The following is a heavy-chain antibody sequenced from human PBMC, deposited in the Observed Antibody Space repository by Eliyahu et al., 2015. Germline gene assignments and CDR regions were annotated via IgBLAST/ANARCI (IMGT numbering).Heavy chain of an antibody. CDR2: LYYGGST. CDR1: GVSIRGSNYY. J-gene: IGHJ1*01. CDR3: ARRYSSSWYD. V-gene: IGHV4-39*01. Sequence: QLQLQESGPGLVKPSETLSLTCTVSGVSIRGSNYYWGWIRQPPGKGLEWIGSLYYGGSTYYNPSLKSRVTISVDTSKNQFSLKLSSVTAADTAVYYCARRYSSSWYDWGQGTLLTVSS. D-gene: IGHD6-13*01.